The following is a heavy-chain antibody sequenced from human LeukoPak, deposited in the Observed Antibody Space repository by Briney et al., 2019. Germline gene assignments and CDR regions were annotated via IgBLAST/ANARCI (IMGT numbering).Heavy chain of an antibody. D-gene: IGHD3-3*01. CDR1: SGSISTSNYY. J-gene: IGHJ4*02. V-gene: IGHV4-39*07. Sequence: PSETLSLTCTVSSGSISTSNYYWGWVRQPPGKALERIGNIFYSGSTYYSPSLKSRVTISVDTSKNQFSLKLSSVTAADTAVYYCARDLMGVGDFWSGYYIGYWGQGTLVTVSS. CDR2: IFYSGST. CDR3: ARDLMGVGDFWSGYYIGY.